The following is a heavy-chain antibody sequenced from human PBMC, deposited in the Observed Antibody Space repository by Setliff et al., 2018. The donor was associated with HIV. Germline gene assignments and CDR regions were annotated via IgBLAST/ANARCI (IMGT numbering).Heavy chain of an antibody. V-gene: IGHV1-18*01. CDR1: GYTFTSYG. CDR2: ISGYNGNT. D-gene: IGHD6-19*01. J-gene: IGHJ3*01. Sequence: ASVKVSCKASGYTFTSYGITWVRQAPGQGLEWMGWISGYNGNTKYVQKLQGRVTMTTDTSTRTVYMELRSLRHDDTAEYFCARVPYRSAWFSGGHDAFDVWGQGTMVTVSS. CDR3: ARVPYRSAWFSGGHDAFDV.